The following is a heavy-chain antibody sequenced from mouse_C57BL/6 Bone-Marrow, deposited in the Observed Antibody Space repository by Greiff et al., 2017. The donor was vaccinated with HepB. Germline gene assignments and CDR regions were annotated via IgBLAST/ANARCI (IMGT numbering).Heavy chain of an antibody. CDR1: GFTFSSYT. D-gene: IGHD2-4*01. CDR3: ARQGRVPHYDYDRGRFAD. J-gene: IGHJ3*01. CDR2: ISGGGGNT. V-gene: IGHV5-9*01. Sequence: EVQGVESGGGLVKPGGSLKLSCAASGFTFSSYTMSWVRQTPEKRLEWVATISGGGGNTYYPASVKGRFTISRANAKNTLYLQMSSLRSEDTALYDCARQGRVPHYDYDRGRFADWGEGTLVTVSA.